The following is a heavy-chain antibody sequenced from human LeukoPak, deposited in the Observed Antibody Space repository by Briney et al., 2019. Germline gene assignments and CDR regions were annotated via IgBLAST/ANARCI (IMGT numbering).Heavy chain of an antibody. J-gene: IGHJ4*02. CDR3: ARDGHWYSYGYDY. D-gene: IGHD5-18*01. V-gene: IGHV1-2*02. CDR1: GYISTAYY. CDR2: INPNSGGT. Sequence: ASVKVSCKASGYISTAYYIHWVRQAPGQGLEWMGWINPNSGGTNYAQKFQGRVTMTRDTSISTAYMDLSRLTSDDTAVYYCARDGHWYSYGYDYWGQGTLVTVSS.